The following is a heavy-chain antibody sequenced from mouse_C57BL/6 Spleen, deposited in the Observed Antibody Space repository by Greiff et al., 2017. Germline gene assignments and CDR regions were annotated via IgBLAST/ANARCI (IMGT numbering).Heavy chain of an antibody. Sequence: QVQLQQSGAELAKPGASVKLSCKASGYTFTCYWMHWVKQRPGQGLEWIGYINPSSGYTKYNQKFKDKATLTADKSSSTAYMQLSSLTYEDSAVYYCASYYGYDRYYFDYWGQGTTLTVSS. CDR2: INPSSGYT. CDR1: GYTFTCYW. CDR3: ASYYGYDRYYFDY. D-gene: IGHD2-2*01. J-gene: IGHJ2*01. V-gene: IGHV1-7*01.